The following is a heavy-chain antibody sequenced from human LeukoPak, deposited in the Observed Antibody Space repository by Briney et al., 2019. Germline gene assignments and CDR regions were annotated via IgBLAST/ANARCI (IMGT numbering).Heavy chain of an antibody. Sequence: PGGSLRLSCAASRFSFRDYRMNWVPQAPGKGLVWVTRINIDGSSTSYADSVKVRFTIYRDNAKITLCLQMNSLRAEDTAVYYCARGWVEKDYWGQGTLVTVSS. D-gene: IGHD2-15*01. V-gene: IGHV3-74*01. CDR1: RFSFRDYR. CDR3: ARGWVEKDY. J-gene: IGHJ4*02. CDR2: INIDGSST.